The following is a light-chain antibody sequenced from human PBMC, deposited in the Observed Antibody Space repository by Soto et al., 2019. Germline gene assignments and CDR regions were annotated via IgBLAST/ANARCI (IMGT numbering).Light chain of an antibody. CDR3: AAWDDSLNGHVV. J-gene: IGLJ2*01. CDR1: SSNIGSNT. V-gene: IGLV1-44*01. CDR2: SNN. Sequence: QSVLTQPPSASGTPGQRVTISCSGSSSNIGSNTVTWYQQLPGTAPKLLIYSNNQRPSGVPDRFSGSKSGTSASPAISGLQSEDEADYYCAAWDDSLNGHVVFGGGTKLTVL.